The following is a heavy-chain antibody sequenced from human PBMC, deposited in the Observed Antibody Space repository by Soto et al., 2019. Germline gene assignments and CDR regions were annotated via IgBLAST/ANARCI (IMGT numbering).Heavy chain of an antibody. CDR1: GVSLTSGNW. J-gene: IGHJ4*02. CDR3: ARLVYDTRLNYMYFDF. Sequence: SETLSLTCAVSGVSLTSGNWWTWVRQSPQRGLEYIGEIFHDGTANYYPSFERRVAMSVDTSRNQFSLKLTSVAAADTAVYFCARLVYDTRLNYMYFDFWGPGTLVTVSS. D-gene: IGHD3-10*01. CDR2: IFHDGTA. V-gene: IGHV4-4*02.